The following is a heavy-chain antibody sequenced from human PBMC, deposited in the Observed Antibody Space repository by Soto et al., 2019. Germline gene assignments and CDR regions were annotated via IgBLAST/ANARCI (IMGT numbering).Heavy chain of an antibody. CDR2: IYWDDDK. D-gene: IGHD3-3*01. CDR1: GFSLSTSGVG. CDR3: AHLPPYYDFWSGYFDFGKAAEKKYNWFDP. V-gene: IGHV2-5*02. Sequence: SGPTLVNPTPTLTLTCTFSGFSLSTSGVGVGWIRQPPGKALEWLALIYWDDDKRYSPSLKSRLTITKDTSKNQVVLTMTNMDPVDTATYYCAHLPPYYDFWSGYFDFGKAAEKKYNWFDPWGQGTLVTVSS. J-gene: IGHJ5*02.